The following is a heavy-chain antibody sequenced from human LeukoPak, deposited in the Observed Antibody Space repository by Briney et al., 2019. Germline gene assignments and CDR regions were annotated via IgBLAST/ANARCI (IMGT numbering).Heavy chain of an antibody. CDR2: ISAYNGNT. CDR1: GYTFSSYG. J-gene: IGHJ4*02. V-gene: IGHV1-18*01. CDR3: ARAKSSWQFDY. Sequence: ASVKVSCKASGYTFSSYGIIWVRQAPGQGLEWMGWISAYNGNTNYAQKLQGRVTMTTDTSTSTAYMELRSLRSDDTAVYYCARAKSSWQFDYWGQGTLVTVSS. D-gene: IGHD6-13*01.